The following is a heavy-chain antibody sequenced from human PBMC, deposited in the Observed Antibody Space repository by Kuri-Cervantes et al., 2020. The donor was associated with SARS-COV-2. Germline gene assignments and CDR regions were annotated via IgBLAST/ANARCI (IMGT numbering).Heavy chain of an antibody. J-gene: IGHJ4*02. D-gene: IGHD3-10*01. CDR1: GGSFSGSYS. Sequence: LRLSCAVSGGSFSGSYSWSWIRQPPGKGLEWIGYIYHSGSTYYNPSLKSRVTISEDKSKNQFSLRLTSVTAADTAVYYCASGSFGSNGFWGQGTLVTVSS. CDR2: IYHSGST. CDR3: ASGSFGSNGF. V-gene: IGHV4-30-2*01.